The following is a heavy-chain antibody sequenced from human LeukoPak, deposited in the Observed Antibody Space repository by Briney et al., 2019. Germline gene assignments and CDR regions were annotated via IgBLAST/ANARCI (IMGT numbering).Heavy chain of an antibody. CDR2: IYPGDSDT. Sequence: ASVKVSCKASGYTFTSYYMHWVRQMPGKGLEWMGIIYPGDSDTRYSPSFQGQVTISADKSISTAYLQWSSLKASDTAMYYCARHFHSSGWYWGQGTLVTVSS. CDR3: ARHFHSSGWY. V-gene: IGHV5-51*01. J-gene: IGHJ4*02. CDR1: GYTFTSYY. D-gene: IGHD6-19*01.